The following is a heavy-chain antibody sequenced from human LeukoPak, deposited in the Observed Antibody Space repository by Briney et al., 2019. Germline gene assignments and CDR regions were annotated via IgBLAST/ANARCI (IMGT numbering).Heavy chain of an antibody. Sequence: SETLSLTCTVSGGSISSGGYYWSWIRQPPGKGLEWIGYIYHSGSTYYNPSLKSRVTISVDRSKNQFSLKLSSVTAADTAVYYCARVEVPAAILDYYYYYMDVWGKGTTVTVSS. D-gene: IGHD2-2*02. CDR3: ARVEVPAAILDYYYYYMDV. CDR1: GGSISSGGYY. V-gene: IGHV4-30-2*01. CDR2: IYHSGST. J-gene: IGHJ6*03.